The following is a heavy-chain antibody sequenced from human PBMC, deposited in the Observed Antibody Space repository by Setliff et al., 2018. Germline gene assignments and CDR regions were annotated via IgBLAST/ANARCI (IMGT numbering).Heavy chain of an antibody. J-gene: IGHJ4*02. CDR3: AGRDGSIIYGEFFDY. Sequence: SETLSLTCGVSGCSISSGHFWGGIRQPPGKGLEWLGNIFHRGSNYYNPTLNRRVTMSVDTSKNQLSLMLTSVTAADTAVYYCAGRDGSIIYGEFFDYWGQGALVTVSS. V-gene: IGHV4-38-2*01. D-gene: IGHD3-10*01. CDR1: GCSISSGHF. CDR2: IFHRGSN.